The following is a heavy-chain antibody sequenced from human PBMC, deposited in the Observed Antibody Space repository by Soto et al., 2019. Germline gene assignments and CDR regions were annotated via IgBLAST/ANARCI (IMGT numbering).Heavy chain of an antibody. D-gene: IGHD6-13*01. CDR3: AREVAAAGGASDY. Sequence: QVQLVQSGAEVKNPGASVKVSCKASGYTFTKYGIGWVRQAPGQGLELMGWISAYNVNTNYAEKLQCSVTMTTDTSTSTASMELRSLRSDDTAVYYCAREVAAAGGASDYWGQGTLVTVSS. CDR2: ISAYNVNT. CDR1: GYTFTKYG. J-gene: IGHJ4*02. V-gene: IGHV1-18*01.